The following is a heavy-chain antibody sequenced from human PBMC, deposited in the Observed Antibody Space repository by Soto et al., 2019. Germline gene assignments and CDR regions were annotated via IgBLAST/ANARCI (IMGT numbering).Heavy chain of an antibody. D-gene: IGHD6-6*01. V-gene: IGHV2-5*02. CDR3: AHSKYSRSSFDY. Sequence: GXTLVTTTQTLTXTCTFSRFSLSTSDVGVVWIRQPPVKALEWLAIIYWDDDKRYSPSLKSRLTITNDTSKNQVVLTVTNMDPVDTATYYCAHSKYSRSSFDYWGQGTLLTVSP. CDR2: IYWDDDK. CDR1: RFSLSTSDVG. J-gene: IGHJ4*02.